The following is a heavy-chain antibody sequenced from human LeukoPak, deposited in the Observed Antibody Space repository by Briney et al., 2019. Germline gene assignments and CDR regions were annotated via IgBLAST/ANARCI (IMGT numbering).Heavy chain of an antibody. V-gene: IGHV3-21*01. CDR1: GFTFRSYS. Sequence: PGGSLRLSCAGPGFTFRSYSMNWVRQAPGKGLEWVSSISSGSTYIYRADPLKGRFTTSRDNAKNSLYLQMNSLRAEDTAVYYCATSSHGDCSGGSCYYFDYWGQGTLVTVSS. D-gene: IGHD2-15*01. CDR3: ATSSHGDCSGGSCYYFDY. J-gene: IGHJ4*02. CDR2: ISSGSTYI.